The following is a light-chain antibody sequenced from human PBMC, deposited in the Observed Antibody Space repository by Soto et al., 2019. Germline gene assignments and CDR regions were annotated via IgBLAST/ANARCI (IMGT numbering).Light chain of an antibody. CDR1: QAIRSD. Sequence: DVQITQSPSPLSASVGDRVTITCRASQAIRSDLAWFQQKPGTAPKRLIYGVSSLQSGVPSRFSGSGSGTEFSLTIVSLQPDDFANYFCLQYNSYPQTFGQGTKVDIK. CDR2: GVS. J-gene: IGKJ1*01. V-gene: IGKV1-17*01. CDR3: LQYNSYPQT.